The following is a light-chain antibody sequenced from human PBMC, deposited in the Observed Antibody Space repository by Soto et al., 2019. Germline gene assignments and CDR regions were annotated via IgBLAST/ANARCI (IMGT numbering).Light chain of an antibody. CDR3: QQYGSSVT. J-gene: IGKJ5*01. CDR1: QSVSNF. CDR2: DAS. V-gene: IGKV3-11*01. Sequence: EIVLTQSPATLSLSPGDRATLSCRASQSVSNFLAWYQQKPGQAPRLLIYDASNRATGIPARFSGGGSGTDFTLTISRLEPEDFAVYYCQQYGSSVTFGQGTRREIK.